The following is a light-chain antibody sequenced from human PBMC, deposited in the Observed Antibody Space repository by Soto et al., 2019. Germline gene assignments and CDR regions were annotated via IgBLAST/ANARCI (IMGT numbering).Light chain of an antibody. Sequence: VMSQSAAALSVSPGERATLSCRASQSVSSNLAWYQQKPGQAPRLLIYGASTRATGIPARFSGSGSGTDFTLTISRLEPEDFAVYYCQQYGSSPWTFGQGTKVDIK. CDR1: QSVSSN. J-gene: IGKJ1*01. V-gene: IGKV3-15*01. CDR2: GAS. CDR3: QQYGSSPWT.